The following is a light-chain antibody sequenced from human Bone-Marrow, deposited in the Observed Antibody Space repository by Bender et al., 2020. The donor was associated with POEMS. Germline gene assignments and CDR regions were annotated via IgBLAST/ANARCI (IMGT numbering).Light chain of an antibody. Sequence: QSALTQPASVSGSPGQSITISCTGASTDPGTYKLVSWYQQYPGKAPKLIIYEGTQRPSGVSNRFSVAKSANPASLTISGLQPKDEADYYCCSYIRNTVIFGGGAKLTVL. V-gene: IGLV2-23*01. CDR1: STDPGTYKL. CDR2: EGT. J-gene: IGLJ2*01. CDR3: CSYIRNTVI.